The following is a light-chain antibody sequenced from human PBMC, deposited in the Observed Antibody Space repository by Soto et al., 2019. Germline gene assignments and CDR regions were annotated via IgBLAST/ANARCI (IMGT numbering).Light chain of an antibody. V-gene: IGKV3-20*01. CDR1: QSVSSSY. CDR2: GES. CDR3: QQYGSSPRT. Sequence: EIVLTQSPGTLSLSPGERATLSCRASQSVSSSYLAWYQQKTGQAPRILIYGESSRATGIPDRLSGSGSGTDFNLTISRLEPEDFAVYYCQQYGSSPRTFGQGTKVDIK. J-gene: IGKJ1*01.